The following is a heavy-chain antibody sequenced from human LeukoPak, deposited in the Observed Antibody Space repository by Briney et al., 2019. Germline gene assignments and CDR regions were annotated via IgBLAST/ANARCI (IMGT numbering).Heavy chain of an antibody. V-gene: IGHV3-9*01. CDR2: ISWNSGSI. Sequence: GRSLRLSCAASGFTFDDYAMHWVRQAPGKGLEWVSAISWNSGSIGYADSVKGRFTISRDNAKNSLYLQMNSLRAEDTALYYCAKDGSWLQFYDYFDYWGQGTLVTVSS. CDR1: GFTFDDYA. D-gene: IGHD5-24*01. J-gene: IGHJ4*02. CDR3: AKDGSWLQFYDYFDY.